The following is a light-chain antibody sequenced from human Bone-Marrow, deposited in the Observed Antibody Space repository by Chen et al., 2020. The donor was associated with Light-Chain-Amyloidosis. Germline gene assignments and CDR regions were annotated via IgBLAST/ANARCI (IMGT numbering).Light chain of an antibody. CDR1: DLPTKY. Sequence: SYELTQPPSLSVAPGHTARITCSGDDLPTKYAYWYQQKPGQAPVLGIHRDTERPSGISERFSGSSSGTTATLTISGVQAEDEADYHCQSADSSGTYEVIFGGGTKLTVL. V-gene: IGLV3-25*03. CDR3: QSADSSGTYEVI. J-gene: IGLJ2*01. CDR2: RDT.